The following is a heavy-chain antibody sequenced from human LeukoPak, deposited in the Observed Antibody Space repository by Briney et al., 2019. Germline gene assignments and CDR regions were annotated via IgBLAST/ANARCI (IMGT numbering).Heavy chain of an antibody. CDR2: IGSSSSSI. J-gene: IGHJ3*02. V-gene: IGHV3-21*01. CDR1: GLTFSIYS. D-gene: IGHD5-24*01. CDR3: AREGNGYISEAFDI. Sequence: GGSLRLSCAASGLTFSIYSMNWVRQAPGKGLEWVSSIGSSSSSIYYADSVKGRFAISRDNAKNSLYLQMNSLRAEDTAVYYCAREGNGYISEAFDIWGQGTMVTVSS.